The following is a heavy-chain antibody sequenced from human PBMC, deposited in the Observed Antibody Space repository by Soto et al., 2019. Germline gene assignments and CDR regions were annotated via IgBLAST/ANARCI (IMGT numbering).Heavy chain of an antibody. CDR1: GGSINSNYSY. Sequence: SETLSLTCSVSGGSINSNYSYWGWVRQPPGKGLEWIGYISFSGTSNSNPSLNSRVTMSADTSKNQFSLKLSSVTAADTAVYYCASHSSHWPFFDFWGQGTLVTVS. V-gene: IGHV4-61*05. CDR3: ASHSSHWPFFDF. J-gene: IGHJ4*02. CDR2: ISFSGTS. D-gene: IGHD6-13*01.